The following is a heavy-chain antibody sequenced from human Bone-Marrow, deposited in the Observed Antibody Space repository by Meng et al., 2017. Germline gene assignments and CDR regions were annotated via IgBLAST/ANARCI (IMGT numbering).Heavy chain of an antibody. J-gene: IGHJ4*02. CDR2: IYPRDSHI. D-gene: IGHD6-13*01. Sequence: GESLKISCQGSGFSFAHYWIAWVRQMPGKGLEWMGIIYPRDSHIIYSPSFQGQVTISADKSISTAYLQWSSLKASDTALYYCARSIAAAGSDYWGQGTLVTVSS. CDR1: GFSFAHYW. CDR3: ARSIAAAGSDY. V-gene: IGHV5-51*01.